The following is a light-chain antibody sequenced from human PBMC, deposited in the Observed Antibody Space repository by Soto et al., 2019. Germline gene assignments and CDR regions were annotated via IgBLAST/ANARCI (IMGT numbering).Light chain of an antibody. V-gene: IGKV3-20*01. Sequence: EIVLTQSPGTLSLSPGERATLSCRASQSFSSSSLAWYQQKPGQAPRLLIYGASSRATGIPDRFSGSGSGTDFALTISRLEPEDFAVYYCQQYGSSPRYTFGQGTKLEIK. CDR3: QQYGSSPRYT. J-gene: IGKJ2*01. CDR2: GAS. CDR1: QSFSSSS.